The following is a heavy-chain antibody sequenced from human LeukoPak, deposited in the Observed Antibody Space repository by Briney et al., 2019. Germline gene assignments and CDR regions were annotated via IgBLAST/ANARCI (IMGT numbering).Heavy chain of an antibody. Sequence: GGSLRLSCAASGFTFSSFSMNWVRQAPGKGLEGVSYISSSSNTIYYADSVKGRVTISRDDAKNSLFLQMDSLRDEDTAVYYCATDKRYTYGTFDYWGQGTLVTVSS. J-gene: IGHJ4*02. CDR1: GFTFSSFS. D-gene: IGHD5-18*01. CDR3: ATDKRYTYGTFDY. V-gene: IGHV3-48*02. CDR2: ISSSSNTI.